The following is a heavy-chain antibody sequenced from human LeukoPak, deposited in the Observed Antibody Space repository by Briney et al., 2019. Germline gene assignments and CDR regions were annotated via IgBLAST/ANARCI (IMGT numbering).Heavy chain of an antibody. J-gene: IGHJ3*02. D-gene: IGHD5-12*01. Sequence: ASVKVSCKASGYTFTSYYMHWVRQAPGQGLEWMGIINPSGGSTSYAQKLQGRVTMTTDTSTSTAYMELRSLRSDDTAVYYCARGDGYNWGSAFDIWGQGTMVTVSS. V-gene: IGHV1-46*01. CDR1: GYTFTSYY. CDR3: ARGDGYNWGSAFDI. CDR2: INPSGGST.